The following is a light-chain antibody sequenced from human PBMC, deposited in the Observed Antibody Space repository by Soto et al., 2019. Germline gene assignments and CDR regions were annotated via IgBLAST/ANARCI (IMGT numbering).Light chain of an antibody. CDR1: QTVSNTY. V-gene: IGKV3-20*01. J-gene: IGKJ4*01. CDR3: QQYGALPPT. Sequence: EIVLTQFPGALSLSPGERVTLSCRASQTVSNTYLAWYQQKSGQAPKFLIYGASNRATGIPDRFSGSGSGTDFTLTISTLEPEDFAVYYCQQYGALPPTFGGGSQVEI. CDR2: GAS.